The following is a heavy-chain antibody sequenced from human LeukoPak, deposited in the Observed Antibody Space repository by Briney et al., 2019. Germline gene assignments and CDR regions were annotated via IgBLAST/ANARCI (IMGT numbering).Heavy chain of an antibody. Sequence: SETLSLTCTVSGGSISSYYWSWIRQPPGKGLEWIGYIYYSGSTNYNPSLKSRVTMSVDTSKNQFSLKLSSVTAADTAVYYCARGDGYGGNAFDIWGQGTMVTVSS. CDR2: IYYSGST. J-gene: IGHJ3*02. V-gene: IGHV4-59*12. D-gene: IGHD5-24*01. CDR3: ARGDGYGGNAFDI. CDR1: GGSISSYY.